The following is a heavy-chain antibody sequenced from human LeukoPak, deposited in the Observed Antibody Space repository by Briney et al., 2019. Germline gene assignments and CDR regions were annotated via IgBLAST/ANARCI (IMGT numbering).Heavy chain of an antibody. J-gene: IGHJ6*03. CDR1: GGSISSYY. Sequence: SETLSLTCTVSGGSISSYYWSWIRQPPGKGLEWIGYIYYSGSTNYNPSLKSRVTISVDTSKNQFSLKLSSVTAADTAVYYCARDHRAVAGIKWDYYYYMDVWGKGTTVTVSS. CDR3: ARDHRAVAGIKWDYYYYMDV. CDR2: IYYSGST. D-gene: IGHD6-19*01. V-gene: IGHV4-59*01.